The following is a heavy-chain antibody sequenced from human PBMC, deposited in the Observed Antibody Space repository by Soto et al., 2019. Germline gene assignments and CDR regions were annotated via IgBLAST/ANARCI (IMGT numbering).Heavy chain of an antibody. CDR3: ARGANTAMVTRWFDP. D-gene: IGHD5-18*01. V-gene: IGHV1-69*12. J-gene: IGHJ5*02. CDR1: GGTFSSYA. CDR2: IIPIFGTA. Sequence: QVQLVQPGAEMKKPGSSVKVSCKASGGTFSSYAISWVRQAPGQGLEWMGGIIPIFGTANYAQKFQGRVPITADESTSTAYMELSSLRSEDTAVYYCARGANTAMVTRWFDPWGQGTLVTVSS.